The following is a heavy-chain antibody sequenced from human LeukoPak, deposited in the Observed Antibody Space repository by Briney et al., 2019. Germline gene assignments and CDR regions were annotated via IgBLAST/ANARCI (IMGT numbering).Heavy chain of an antibody. CDR2: ISAGNGNT. CDR1: GYTFTSYA. Sequence: ASVKVSCKASGYTFTSYAIHWVRQAPGQRLEWMGWISAGNGNTKYSQNFQGRVTFISNTSATTAFMELSSLRSEDTAVYYCARDIPYEVTFGGVTVMGSFVLDYWGQGNPGHRLL. CDR3: ARDIPYEVTFGGVTVMGSFVLDY. V-gene: IGHV1-3*01. D-gene: IGHD3-16*02. J-gene: IGHJ4*02.